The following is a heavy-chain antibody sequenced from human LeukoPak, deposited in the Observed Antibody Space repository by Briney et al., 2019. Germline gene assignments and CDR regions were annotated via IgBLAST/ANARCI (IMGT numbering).Heavy chain of an antibody. V-gene: IGHV3-21*01. Sequence: PGGSLRLFCAASGFTFGSFSMTWVRQAPGKGLEWVSTISSSGSGTYIYYGDSAKGRFTISRDNAKNSLYLQMNSLRAEDTAVYYCARDLPHDYWGRGTLVTVSS. CDR3: ARDLPHDY. CDR1: GFTFGSFS. J-gene: IGHJ4*02. CDR2: ISSSGSGTYI.